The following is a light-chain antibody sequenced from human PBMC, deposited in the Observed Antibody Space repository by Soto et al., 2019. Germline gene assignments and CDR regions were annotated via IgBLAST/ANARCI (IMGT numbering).Light chain of an antibody. CDR3: QQYNNWPPIT. J-gene: IGKJ5*01. V-gene: IGKV3-15*01. CDR2: GAS. CDR1: QSVRSN. Sequence: EIVLTQSPATLSLSLGERATLSCRASQSVRSNLAWYQQKPGQSPRLLIYGASTRATGIPARFSGSGSGTEFTPTISSLQSEDFAVYYCQQYNNWPPITFGQGTRLEIK.